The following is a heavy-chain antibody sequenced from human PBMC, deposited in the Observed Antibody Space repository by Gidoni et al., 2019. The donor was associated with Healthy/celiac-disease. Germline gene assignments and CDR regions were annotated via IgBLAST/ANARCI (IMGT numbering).Heavy chain of an antibody. D-gene: IGHD3-22*01. J-gene: IGHJ4*02. Sequence: EVQLVESGGGLVQPGGSLRLSCAASGSTFSSYWMSWVRQAPGKGLEWVANIKQDGSEKYYVDSVKGRFTISRDNAKNSLYLQMNSLRAEDTAVYYCARGGYDRRPMSYWGQGTLVTVSS. V-gene: IGHV3-7*03. CDR3: ARGGYDRRPMSY. CDR1: GSTFSSYW. CDR2: IKQDGSEK.